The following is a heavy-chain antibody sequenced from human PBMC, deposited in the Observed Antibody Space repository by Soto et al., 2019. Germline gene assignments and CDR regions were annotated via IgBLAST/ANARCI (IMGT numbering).Heavy chain of an antibody. J-gene: IGHJ6*02. D-gene: IGHD6-13*01. Sequence: EVQLVESGGGLVKPGGSLRLSCAASGFTFSSYSMNWVRQAPGKGLEWVSSISSSSSYIYYADSVKGRFTISRDNAKNALSLQMNSQGAEDTAVYCGGGETLSSSWNHYYYCGMDVWGQGTTVTVSS. CDR2: ISSSSSYI. CDR1: GFTFSSYS. CDR3: GGETLSSSWNHYYYCGMDV. V-gene: IGHV3-21*01.